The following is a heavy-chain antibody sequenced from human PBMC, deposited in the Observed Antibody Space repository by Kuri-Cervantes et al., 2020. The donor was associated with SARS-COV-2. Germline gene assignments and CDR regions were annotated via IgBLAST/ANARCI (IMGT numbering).Heavy chain of an antibody. CDR1: GSTFSSYA. Sequence: GGSLRLSCAASGSTFSSYAMHWVRQAPGKGLEWVAVISYDGSNKYYADSVKGRFTISRDNSKNTLYLQMNSLRAEDTAVYYCARGWDAFDIWGQGTMVTVSS. D-gene: IGHD5-24*01. V-gene: IGHV3-30-3*01. J-gene: IGHJ3*02. CDR3: ARGWDAFDI. CDR2: ISYDGSNK.